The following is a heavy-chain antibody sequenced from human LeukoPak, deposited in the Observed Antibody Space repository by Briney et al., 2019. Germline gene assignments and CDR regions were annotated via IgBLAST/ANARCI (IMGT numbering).Heavy chain of an antibody. Sequence: SETLSLTCTVSGGSISSYYWSWIRQPPGKGLEWIGYIYYSGSTNYNASLKSRVTISVDTSKKQFSLKLSSVTAADTAVYYCARSEDYYDSSGHAFDYWGQGTLVTVSS. J-gene: IGHJ4*02. CDR3: ARSEDYYDSSGHAFDY. CDR1: GGSISSYY. CDR2: IYYSGST. V-gene: IGHV4-59*01. D-gene: IGHD3-22*01.